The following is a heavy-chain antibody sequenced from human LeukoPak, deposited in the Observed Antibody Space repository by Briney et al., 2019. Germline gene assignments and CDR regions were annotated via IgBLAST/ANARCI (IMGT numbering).Heavy chain of an antibody. CDR1: GGSISSGGYF. J-gene: IGHJ4*02. CDR2: IYHSGGT. V-gene: IGHV4-30-2*01. CDR3: ARDNYSYGLDY. D-gene: IGHD5-18*01. Sequence: SQTLSLTCAVSGGSISSGGYFWSWLRQPPGTGLEWIGYIYHSGGTYYNPSLKSRVTISVDRSKNQFSLKLSSVTAADTAVYYCARDNYSYGLDYWGQGTLVTVSS.